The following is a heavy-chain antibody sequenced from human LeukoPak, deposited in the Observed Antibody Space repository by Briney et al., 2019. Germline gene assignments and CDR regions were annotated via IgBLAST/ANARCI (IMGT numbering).Heavy chain of an antibody. CDR1: GGSFSSDNW. Sequence: PSETLSLTCAVSGGSFSSDNWWSWVRPPPGKGLEWIGEIHHSGNTNYSPSLKSRVTISLDKSRNQFSLKLNSVTAADTAVYYCAKAGVWLPAVWGQGTRVTVSS. D-gene: IGHD3-9*01. V-gene: IGHV4-4*02. CDR2: IHHSGNT. J-gene: IGHJ4*02. CDR3: AKAGVWLPAV.